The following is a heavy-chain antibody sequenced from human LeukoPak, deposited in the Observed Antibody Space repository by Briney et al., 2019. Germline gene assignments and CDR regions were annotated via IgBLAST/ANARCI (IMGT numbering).Heavy chain of an antibody. D-gene: IGHD5-24*01. CDR1: GFTFSSYV. J-gene: IGHJ4*02. Sequence: GGSLRLSCAASGFTFSSYVMSWVRQTPGKGLEWVSAISGSGTSTYYADSMKGRFTISRDNSKKTLYLQMNSLRAEDTAVYYCARGDGYNFFDYWGQGTLVTVSS. V-gene: IGHV3-23*01. CDR2: ISGSGTST. CDR3: ARGDGYNFFDY.